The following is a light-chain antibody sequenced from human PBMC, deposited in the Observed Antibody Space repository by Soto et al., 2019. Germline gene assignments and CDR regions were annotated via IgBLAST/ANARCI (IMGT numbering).Light chain of an antibody. CDR2: GAS. Sequence: EIVLTQSPGTLSLSPRERATLSCRASQSVTSTYLAWYQQKPGQAPRLLIYGASNRATGIPDRFTGSGSGTDFTLTMSRLEPEDFAVYYCLQYGSSPLTFGGGTKVEIK. CDR1: QSVTSTY. J-gene: IGKJ4*01. CDR3: LQYGSSPLT. V-gene: IGKV3-20*01.